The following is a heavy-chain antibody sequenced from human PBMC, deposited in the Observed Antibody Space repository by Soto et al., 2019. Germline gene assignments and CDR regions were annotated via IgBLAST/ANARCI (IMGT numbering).Heavy chain of an antibody. V-gene: IGHV3-30*18. CDR2: ISYDGSNK. Sequence: VQLVESGGGVVQPGRSLRRSCAASGFTFSSYGMHWVRQAPGKGLEWVAVISYDGSNKYYADSVKGRFTISRDNSKNTLYLQMNSLRAEDTAVYYCAKSVDTAMVYGMDVWGQGTTVTVSS. D-gene: IGHD5-18*01. CDR3: AKSVDTAMVYGMDV. CDR1: GFTFSSYG. J-gene: IGHJ6*02.